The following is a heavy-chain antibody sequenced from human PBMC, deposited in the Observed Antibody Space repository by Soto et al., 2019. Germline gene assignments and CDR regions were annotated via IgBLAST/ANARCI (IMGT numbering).Heavy chain of an antibody. V-gene: IGHV4-59*01. J-gene: IGHJ5*02. CDR2: IYYSGST. CDR1: GGSISSYY. Sequence: SETLSLTCTVSGGSISSYYWSWIRQPPGKGLEWIGYIYYSGSTNYNPSLKSRVTISVDTSKNQFSLKLSSVTAADTAVYYCARVFEGVFGVVIDPWGQGTLVTVSS. D-gene: IGHD3-3*01. CDR3: ARVFEGVFGVVIDP.